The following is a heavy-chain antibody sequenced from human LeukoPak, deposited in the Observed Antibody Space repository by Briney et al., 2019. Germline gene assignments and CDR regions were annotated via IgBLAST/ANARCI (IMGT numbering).Heavy chain of an antibody. J-gene: IGHJ4*02. CDR1: GFTFSSYA. CDR2: ISGSGGST. D-gene: IGHD2-2*01. V-gene: IGHV3-23*01. Sequence: GGSLRLSCAASGFTFSSYAMSWVRQAPGKGLEWVSAISGSGGSTYYADSVKGRFTISRDNAKNSLYLQMNSLRAEDTAVYYCARDRPHLGYCSSTSCYLDYWGQGTLVTVSS. CDR3: ARDRPHLGYCSSTSCYLDY.